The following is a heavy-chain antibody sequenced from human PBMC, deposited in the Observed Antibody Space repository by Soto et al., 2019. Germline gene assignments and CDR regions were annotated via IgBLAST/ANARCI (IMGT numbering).Heavy chain of an antibody. V-gene: IGHV4-39*01. CDR3: ARAPDS. Sequence: PSETLSLTCTVSGGSISARHTYCGWIRQPPGKGLEWIGSFYDSGSTYYNPSLKSRVYISVDSSKNQFSLTLASLTAADTAVYYCARAPDSWGQGTLVTVLL. CDR1: GGSISARHTY. CDR2: FYDSGST. J-gene: IGHJ4*02.